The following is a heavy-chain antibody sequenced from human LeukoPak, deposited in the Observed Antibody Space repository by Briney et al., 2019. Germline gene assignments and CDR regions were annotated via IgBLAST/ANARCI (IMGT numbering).Heavy chain of an antibody. D-gene: IGHD3-10*01. CDR1: GFTVSSNY. CDR2: IYSGGST. V-gene: IGHV3-66*01. J-gene: IGHJ6*02. Sequence: GGSLRLSCAASGFTVSSNYMSWVRQAPGKGPEWVSVIYSGGSTYYADSVKGRFTISRDNSKNTLYLQMNSLRAEDTAVYYCARDARSRLWFGELPREGYYYYGMDVWGQGTTVTVSS. CDR3: ARDARSRLWFGELPREGYYYYGMDV.